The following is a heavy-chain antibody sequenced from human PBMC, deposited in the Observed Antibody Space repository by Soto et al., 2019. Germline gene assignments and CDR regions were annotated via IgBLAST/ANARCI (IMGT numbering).Heavy chain of an antibody. D-gene: IGHD6-19*01. V-gene: IGHV4-31*03. CDR2: LYYSGST. CDR3: AREWLVGGRFDY. J-gene: IGHJ4*02. CDR1: GGSISSGDYY. Sequence: TLSLTCTVPGGSISSGDYYWSWVRQHPGKALEHIGYLYYSGSTYYNPSLKRRVAISLVTSKSQFSLSLSSLTAPGPAGRCCAREWLVGGRFDYWGQGTLVT.